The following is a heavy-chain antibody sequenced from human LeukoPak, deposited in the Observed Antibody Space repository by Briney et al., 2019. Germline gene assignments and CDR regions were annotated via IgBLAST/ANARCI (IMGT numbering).Heavy chain of an antibody. D-gene: IGHD3-10*01. V-gene: IGHV4-31*03. J-gene: IGHJ4*02. CDR2: IHHSGSS. CDR1: ADSLSSGGHY. Sequence: SETLSLTCTVTADSLSSGGHYWAWIRQLPGKGLESIGFIHHSGSSRHNPSLKDRVAISVDASRKQFALRLSSVTAADTAIYYCARGGNRFGGFYFDYWGQGIQVIVSS. CDR3: ARGGNRFGGFYFDY.